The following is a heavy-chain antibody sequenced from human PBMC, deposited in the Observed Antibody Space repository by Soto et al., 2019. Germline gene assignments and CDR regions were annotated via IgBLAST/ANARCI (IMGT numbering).Heavy chain of an antibody. J-gene: IGHJ4*02. Sequence: QVQLQESGPGLVRPAETLSLICSVSTDSMRTYSWTWIRQSPGKGLEWIGYVYHTGRTEYNPSLESRVTISIVMSKTQFSLQLTSVTAADTAVYFCARDDTTGLLEFWGQGTLVTVSS. CDR2: VYHTGRT. CDR1: TDSMRTYS. CDR3: ARDDTTGLLEF. V-gene: IGHV4-59*01.